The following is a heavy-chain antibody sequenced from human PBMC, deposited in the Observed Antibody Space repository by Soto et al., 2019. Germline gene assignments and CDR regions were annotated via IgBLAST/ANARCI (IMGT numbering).Heavy chain of an antibody. CDR2: INHSGSA. CDR3: ARVPDY. CDR1: GGSISSYH. V-gene: IGHV4-59*12. J-gene: IGHJ4*02. D-gene: IGHD2-2*01. Sequence: PSETLSLTCTVSGGSISSYHWTWIRQPPGKGLQWIGYINHSGSAYYNPSLKSRVTISIDRSKNQFSLKLSSVTAADTAVYYCARVPDYWGQGILVTAPQ.